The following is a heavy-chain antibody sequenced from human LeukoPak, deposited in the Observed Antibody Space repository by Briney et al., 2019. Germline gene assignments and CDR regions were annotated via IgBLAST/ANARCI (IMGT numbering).Heavy chain of an antibody. J-gene: IGHJ4*02. D-gene: IGHD3-22*01. V-gene: IGHV3-21*01. CDR2: ISSSSIYI. CDR3: ARDLYRIVVVPHYFDY. Sequence: GGSLRLSCAGSGFTFSSYSMNWVRQAPGKGLEWVSSISSSSIYIYYADSVKDRFTISRDNAKNSLYLQMNSLRAEDTAVYYCARDLYRIVVVPHYFDYWAREPWSPSPQ. CDR1: GFTFSSYS.